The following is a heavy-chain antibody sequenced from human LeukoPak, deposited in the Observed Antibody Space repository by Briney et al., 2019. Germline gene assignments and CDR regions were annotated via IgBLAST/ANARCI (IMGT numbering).Heavy chain of an antibody. D-gene: IGHD1-26*01. J-gene: IGHJ4*02. CDR3: ARDRSGSYPYYFDY. V-gene: IGHV3-21*01. CDR2: ISSRSAYI. CDR1: GFTFSDYS. Sequence: GGSLRLSCAASGFTFSDYSMNWVRQAPGKGLEWVSSISSRSAYIHYTDAVKGRFTISRDNAEKSLYLQMNNLRADDTAVYYCARDRSGSYPYYFDYWGQGTVVTVSS.